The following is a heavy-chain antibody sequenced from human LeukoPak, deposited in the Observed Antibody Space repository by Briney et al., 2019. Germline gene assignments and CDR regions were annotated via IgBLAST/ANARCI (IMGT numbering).Heavy chain of an antibody. J-gene: IGHJ3*02. CDR2: LYYSGST. Sequence: KTSETLSLTCTVSGGSISSSSYYWGWIRQPPGKGLEWIGSLYYSGSTYYNPSLKSRVTISVDTSKNQFSLKLGSVTAADTAVYYCARRSSSWNAFDIWGRGTMVTVSS. CDR3: ARRSSSWNAFDI. CDR1: GGSISSSSYY. D-gene: IGHD6-6*01. V-gene: IGHV4-39*01.